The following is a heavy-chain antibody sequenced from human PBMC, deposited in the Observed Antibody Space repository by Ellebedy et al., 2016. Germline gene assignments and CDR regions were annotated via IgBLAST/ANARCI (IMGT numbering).Heavy chain of an antibody. J-gene: IGHJ5*02. CDR2: ISSTGSDI. CDR3: ARGVGGTSLNWFDP. V-gene: IGHV3-21*06. CDR1: ASTFSGYT. Sequence: GESLKISCAASASTFSGYTMNWVRQAPGKGLEWVSSISSTGSDIYYRDSVKGRFTISRDNAKNSLYLQMNSLRAEDTAVYYCARGVGGTSLNWFDPWGQGTLVTVSS. D-gene: IGHD3-16*01.